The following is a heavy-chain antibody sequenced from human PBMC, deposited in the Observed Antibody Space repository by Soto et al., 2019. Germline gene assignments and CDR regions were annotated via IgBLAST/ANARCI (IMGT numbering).Heavy chain of an antibody. D-gene: IGHD3-9*01. Sequence: ASVKVSCKASGYTFTSYDINWVRQATGQGLEWMGWMSPNSGNTGYAKKFQGSVTMTRNTSINTAHMELSSLRSEDTAVYYCARARLYYEILTGYYFDYWGQGTLVTVSS. V-gene: IGHV1-8*01. CDR3: ARARLYYEILTGYYFDY. CDR1: GYTFTSYD. J-gene: IGHJ4*02. CDR2: MSPNSGNT.